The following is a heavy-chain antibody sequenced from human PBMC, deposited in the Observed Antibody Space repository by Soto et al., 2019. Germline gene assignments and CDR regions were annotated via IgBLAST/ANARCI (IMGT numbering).Heavy chain of an antibody. Sequence: SETLSLTCTVSGGSISSYYWSWIRQPPGKGLEWIGYIYYSGNTNYNPSLKSRVTISLDSSKNQFSLQLSSVTAADTAVYYCARRNWGISSGDYYYYYTDVWGKGTTVTVSS. J-gene: IGHJ6*03. CDR2: IYYSGNT. CDR1: GGSISSYY. CDR3: ARRNWGISSGDYYYYYTDV. D-gene: IGHD7-27*01. V-gene: IGHV4-59*08.